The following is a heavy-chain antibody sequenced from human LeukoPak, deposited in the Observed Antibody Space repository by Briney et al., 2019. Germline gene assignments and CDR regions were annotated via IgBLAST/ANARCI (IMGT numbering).Heavy chain of an antibody. V-gene: IGHV1-69*05. CDR3: ASQVGSGSYYDFDY. D-gene: IGHD1-26*01. Sequence: SVKVSCKASGGTFSSYAISWVRQAPGQGLEWMGGIIPIFGTANYAQKFQGRVTITTDESTGTAYMELSSLRSEDTAVYYCASQVGSGSYYDFDYWGQGTLVTVSS. J-gene: IGHJ4*02. CDR2: IIPIFGTA. CDR1: GGTFSSYA.